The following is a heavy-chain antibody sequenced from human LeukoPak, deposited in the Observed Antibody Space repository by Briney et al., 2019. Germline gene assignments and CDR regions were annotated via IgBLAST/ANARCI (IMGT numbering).Heavy chain of an antibody. CDR1: GFTFSSYS. D-gene: IGHD1-7*01. J-gene: IGHJ6*03. Sequence: GGSLRLSCAASGFTFSSYSMNWVRQAPGKGLEWVSSISSSSSYIYYADSVKGRFTISRDNAKNSLYLQMNSLRAEDTAVYYCARLTGTTPRYYYYYMDVWGKGTTVTVSS. CDR3: ARLTGTTPRYYYYYMDV. CDR2: ISSSSSYI. V-gene: IGHV3-21*01.